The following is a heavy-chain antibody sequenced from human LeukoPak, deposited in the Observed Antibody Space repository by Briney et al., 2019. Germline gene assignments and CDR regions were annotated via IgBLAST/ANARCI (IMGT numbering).Heavy chain of an antibody. CDR2: IIPIFGTA. D-gene: IGHD2-2*01. CDR1: GGTFSNYG. J-gene: IGHJ3*02. Sequence: ASVKVPCKASGGTFSNYGISWVRQAPGQGLEWMGGIIPIFGTANYAQKFQGRVTITTDESTSTAYMELSSLRSEDTAVYYCASKGDGYCRSTNCQGALDIWGQGTMVTVSS. CDR3: ASKGDGYCRSTNCQGALDI. V-gene: IGHV1-69*05.